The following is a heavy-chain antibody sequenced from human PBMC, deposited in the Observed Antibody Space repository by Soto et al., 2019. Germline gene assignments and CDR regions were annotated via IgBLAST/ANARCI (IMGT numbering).Heavy chain of an antibody. CDR3: AKPFSGSYYGYFDY. J-gene: IGHJ4*02. V-gene: IGHV3-23*01. Sequence: GASVKVSCKASGFTFSSYAMSWVRQAPGKGLEWVSAISGSGGSTYYADSVKGRFTISRDNSKNTLYLQMNSLRAEDTAVYYCAKPFSGSYYGYFDYWGQGTLVTVSS. CDR2: ISGSGGST. CDR1: GFTFSSYA. D-gene: IGHD1-26*01.